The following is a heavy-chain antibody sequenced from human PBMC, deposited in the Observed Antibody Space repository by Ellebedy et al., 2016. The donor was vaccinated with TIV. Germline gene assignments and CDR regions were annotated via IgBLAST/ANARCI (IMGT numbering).Heavy chain of an antibody. CDR2: IKQEGYEK. V-gene: IGHV3-7*01. Sequence: GETLKISCAASGFSLSSHWMSWVCPAPGKGLEWVASIKQEGYEKRYVDSVEGRFTISRDNVKNSLYLQMNSLRAEDTAVYYCARDQGWAVAGTKRFDYWGQGTLVTVSS. CDR1: GFSLSSHW. J-gene: IGHJ4*02. CDR3: ARDQGWAVAGTKRFDY. D-gene: IGHD6-19*01.